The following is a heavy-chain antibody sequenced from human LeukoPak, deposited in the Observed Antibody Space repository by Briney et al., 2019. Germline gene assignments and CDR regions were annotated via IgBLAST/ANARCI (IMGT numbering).Heavy chain of an antibody. CDR1: GYTFTSYG. Sequence: GASVKVSCKASGYTFTSYGISWVRQAPGQGLEWMGWISAYNGNTNYAQKLQGRVTMTTDTSTSTAYMELRILRSDDTAVYYCARDKSHYDFWSGYYPTYYYYGMDVWGQGTTVTVSS. J-gene: IGHJ6*02. D-gene: IGHD3-3*01. CDR2: ISAYNGNT. CDR3: ARDKSHYDFWSGYYPTYYYYGMDV. V-gene: IGHV1-18*01.